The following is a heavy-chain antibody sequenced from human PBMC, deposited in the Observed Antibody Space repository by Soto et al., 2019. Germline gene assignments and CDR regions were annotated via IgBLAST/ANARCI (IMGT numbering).Heavy chain of an antibody. CDR2: ISAYNGNT. Sequence: QVQLVQSGPEVKKPGASVKVSCKASAYTFTSYGITWVRHAPGQGLDWMGWISAYNGNTNYAQKFQGRVTMATDTSTSTAYMELRSLTSDDTAVYYCARDYGSGSYRFDPWGQGTLVTVSS. CDR3: ARDYGSGSYRFDP. V-gene: IGHV1-18*01. J-gene: IGHJ5*02. CDR1: AYTFTSYG. D-gene: IGHD3-10*01.